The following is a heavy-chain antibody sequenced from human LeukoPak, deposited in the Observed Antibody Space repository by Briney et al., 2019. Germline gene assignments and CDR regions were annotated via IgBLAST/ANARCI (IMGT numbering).Heavy chain of an antibody. V-gene: IGHV1-18*04. Sequence: GASVKVSCKASGYTFISYGISWVRQAPGQGLEWMGWISAYKGNTKYAQKFQGRVTMTTDTSTSTAYMELRSLRSDDTAVYYCVRVRGRSNWFDPWGQGTLVTVSS. CDR1: GYTFISYG. J-gene: IGHJ5*02. CDR2: ISAYKGNT. D-gene: IGHD3-16*01. CDR3: VRVRGRSNWFDP.